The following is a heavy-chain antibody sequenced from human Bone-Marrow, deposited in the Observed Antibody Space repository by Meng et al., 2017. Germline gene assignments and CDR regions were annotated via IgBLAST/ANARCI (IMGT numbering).Heavy chain of an antibody. CDR1: GYTFSAYY. Sequence: ASVMVSCKASGYTFSAYYMYWVRQAPGQGLEWMGWINPKSGGTNYAQKFQGRVTMTRDTSISTAYMELSRLRSDDTAVYYCARDRTLMATYCYDSSTLDSWGQGTLVTVSS. J-gene: IGHJ5*01. CDR3: ARDRTLMATYCYDSSTLDS. V-gene: IGHV1-2*02. D-gene: IGHD3-22*01. CDR2: INPKSGGT.